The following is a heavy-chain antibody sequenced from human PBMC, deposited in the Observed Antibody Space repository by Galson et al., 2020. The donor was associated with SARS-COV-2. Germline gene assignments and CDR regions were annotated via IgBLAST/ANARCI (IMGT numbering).Heavy chain of an antibody. CDR3: SIMTGRGEMDS. V-gene: IGHV3-48*03. D-gene: IGHD3-10*01. Sequence: TGGSLRLSCTVSGFTFSSTEMNWVRQAPGKGLEWVAYISTSGSRIHYVDSVKGRFTISRDDPKNSLYLQMNSLRAEDTAVYYCSIMTGRGEMDSWGQGTRVTVSS. J-gene: IGHJ4*02. CDR1: GFTFSSTE. CDR2: ISTSGSRI.